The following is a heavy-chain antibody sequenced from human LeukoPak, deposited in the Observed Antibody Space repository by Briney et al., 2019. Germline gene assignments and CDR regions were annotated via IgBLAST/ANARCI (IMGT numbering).Heavy chain of an antibody. CDR1: GFGFSMFA. V-gene: IGHV3-7*01. Sequence: GGSLRLSCAASGFGFSMFALHWVRQAPGKGLEWVANIKQDGSEKYYVDSVKGRFTISRDNAKNSLYLQMNSLRAEDTAVYYCSREIRPAGTDSWGQGTLVTVSS. CDR3: SREIRPAGTDS. D-gene: IGHD6-13*01. CDR2: IKQDGSEK. J-gene: IGHJ4*02.